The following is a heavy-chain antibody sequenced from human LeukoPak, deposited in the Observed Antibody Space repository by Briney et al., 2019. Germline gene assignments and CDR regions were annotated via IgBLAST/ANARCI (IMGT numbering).Heavy chain of an antibody. D-gene: IGHD2-2*01. CDR1: GGSFSSSSYY. Sequence: PSETLSLTCTVSGGSFSSSSYYWGWIRQPPGKGLEWIGSIYYSGSTYYNPSLKSRVTISVDTSKNQFSLKLSSVTAADTAVYYCARFGIVVVPAAHNDAFDIWGQGTMVTVSS. CDR3: ARFGIVVVPAAHNDAFDI. J-gene: IGHJ3*02. V-gene: IGHV4-39*01. CDR2: IYYSGST.